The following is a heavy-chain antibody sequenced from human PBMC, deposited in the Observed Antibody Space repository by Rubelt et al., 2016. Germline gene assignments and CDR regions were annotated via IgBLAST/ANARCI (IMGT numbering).Heavy chain of an antibody. CDR2: IYYSGST. J-gene: IGHJ4*02. CDR1: GGSISSSSYY. D-gene: IGHD4-17*01. CDR3: ARGGIYGDYAYYFDY. V-gene: IGHV4-39*07. Sequence: QLQLQESGPGLVKPSETLSLTCTVSGGSISSSSYYWGWIRQPPGKGLEWIGSIYYSGSTYYNPSLKSLVTISVDTSKNQFSLKLSSVTAADTAVYYCARGGIYGDYAYYFDYWGQGTLVTVSS.